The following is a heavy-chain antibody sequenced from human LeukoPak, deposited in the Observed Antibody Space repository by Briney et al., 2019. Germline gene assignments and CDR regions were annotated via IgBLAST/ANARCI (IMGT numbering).Heavy chain of an antibody. CDR2: ISWNSGSI. CDR3: AKDMRGFDY. J-gene: IGHJ4*02. Sequence: GRSLRLSCAASGFTFDDYAMHWVRQAPGKGLEWVSGISWNSGSIGYADSVKGRFTTSRDNAKNSLYLQMNSLRAEDTALYYCAKDMRGFDYWGQGTLVTVSS. V-gene: IGHV3-9*01. CDR1: GFTFDDYA.